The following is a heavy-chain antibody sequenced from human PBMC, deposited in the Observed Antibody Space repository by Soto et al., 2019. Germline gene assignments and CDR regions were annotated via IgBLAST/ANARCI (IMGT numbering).Heavy chain of an antibody. CDR2: IYWNDDK. CDR1: GFSLSTSGVG. D-gene: IGHD6-13*01. J-gene: IGHJ6*02. Sequence: SGPTLVNPTQTLTLTCTFSGFSLSTSGVGVGWIRQPPGKALEWLALIYWNDDKRYSPSLKSRLTITKDTSKNQVVLTMTNMDPVDTATYYCAHSPGYSSGWYSYYYYYGMDVWGQGTTVTVSS. V-gene: IGHV2-5*01. CDR3: AHSPGYSSGWYSYYYYYGMDV.